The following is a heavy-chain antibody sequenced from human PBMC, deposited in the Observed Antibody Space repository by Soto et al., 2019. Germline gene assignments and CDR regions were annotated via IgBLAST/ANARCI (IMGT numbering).Heavy chain of an antibody. J-gene: IGHJ6*04. CDR1: GFTFSSYW. CDR3: ARVRSLVFFSGGSCSRPYYYGMDV. CDR2: INSDGSST. V-gene: IGHV3-74*01. Sequence: LRLSCAASGFTFSSYWMHWVRQAPGKGLVWVSRINSDGSSTSYADSVKGRFTISRDNAKNTLYLQMNSLRAEDTAVYYCARVRSLVFFSGGSCSRPYYYGMDVWGKGTRVTVSS. D-gene: IGHD2-15*01.